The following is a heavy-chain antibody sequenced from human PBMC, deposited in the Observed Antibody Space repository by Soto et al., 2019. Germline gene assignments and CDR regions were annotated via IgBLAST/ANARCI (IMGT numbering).Heavy chain of an antibody. D-gene: IGHD4-4*01. V-gene: IGHV3-21*01. CDR1: GFSLSSYT. CDR2: IGISIGYI. J-gene: IGHJ3*01. CDR3: GRNVLAVTEDAVDV. Sequence: GGSLRLSCVASGFSLSSYTMSWVRQAPGKGLEWVSSIGISIGYIYYAESVTGRFTISRDNAQNSLFLEMNSLRAEDTALYFCGRNVLAVTEDAVDVWGQGTMVT.